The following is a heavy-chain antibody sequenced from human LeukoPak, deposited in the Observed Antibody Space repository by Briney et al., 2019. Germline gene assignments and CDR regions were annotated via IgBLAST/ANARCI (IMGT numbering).Heavy chain of an antibody. V-gene: IGHV1-8*01. Sequence: ASVKVSCKASGYTFTSYDINWVRQATGQGLEWMGWMNPNSGNTGYAQKFRGRVTMTRNTSISTAYMELSSLRSEDTAVYYCARDDYDFWSGRDYYYYMDVWGKGTTVTVSS. CDR2: MNPNSGNT. J-gene: IGHJ6*03. CDR1: GYTFTSYD. D-gene: IGHD3-3*01. CDR3: ARDDYDFWSGRDYYYYMDV.